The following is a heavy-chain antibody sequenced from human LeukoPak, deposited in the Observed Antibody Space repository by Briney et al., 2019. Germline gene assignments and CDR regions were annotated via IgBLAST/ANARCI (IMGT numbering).Heavy chain of an antibody. J-gene: IGHJ6*02. Sequence: ASVKVSCKASGYTFTSYGISWVRQAPGQGLEWMGWISAYNGNTNYAQKLQGRVTMTTDTSTSTAYMELRSLRPDDTAVYYCARDLLWFGELPDYYYGMDVWGQGTTVTVSS. D-gene: IGHD3-10*01. CDR2: ISAYNGNT. V-gene: IGHV1-18*01. CDR1: GYTFTSYG. CDR3: ARDLLWFGELPDYYYGMDV.